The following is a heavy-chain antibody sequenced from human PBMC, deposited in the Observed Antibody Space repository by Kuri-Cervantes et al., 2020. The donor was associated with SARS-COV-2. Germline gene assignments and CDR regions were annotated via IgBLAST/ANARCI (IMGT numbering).Heavy chain of an antibody. CDR3: ARDLDGYYYARSGYYFGRAPPKHWHFDL. J-gene: IGHJ2*01. CDR2: IKQDGSEK. CDR1: GFTFSNYW. D-gene: IGHD3-22*01. V-gene: IGHV3-7*04. Sequence: GESLKISCAASGFTFSNYWMSWVRQSPGKGLEWVANIKQDGSEKYYVDSVKGRFIITRDNAKNSLYLQMNSLRAGDTAVYYCARDLDGYYYARSGYYFGRAPPKHWHFDLWGRGTLVTVSS.